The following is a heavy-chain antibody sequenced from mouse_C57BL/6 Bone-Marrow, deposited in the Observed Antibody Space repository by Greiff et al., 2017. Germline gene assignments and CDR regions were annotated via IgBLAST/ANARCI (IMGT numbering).Heavy chain of an antibody. D-gene: IGHD2-4*01. CDR2: IYPGGGYT. V-gene: IGHV1-63*01. J-gene: IGHJ2*01. CDR3: AREGPEDYDGSVDY. CDR1: GYTFTNYW. Sequence: QVQLQQSGAELVRPGTSVKMSCKASGYTFTNYWIGWAKQRPGHGLEWIGDIYPGGGYTNYNEKFKGKATLTADKSSSTAYMQFSSLTSEDSAIYYCAREGPEDYDGSVDYWGQGTTRTVSS.